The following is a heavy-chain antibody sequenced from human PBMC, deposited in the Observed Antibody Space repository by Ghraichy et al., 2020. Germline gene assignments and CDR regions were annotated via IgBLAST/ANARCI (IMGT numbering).Heavy chain of an antibody. CDR2: IYYSGST. J-gene: IGHJ6*02. CDR1: GGSISSGDYY. Sequence: SETLSLTCTVSGGSISSGDYYWSWIRQPPGKGLEWIGYIYYSGSTYYNPSLKSRVTISVDTSKNQFSLKLSSVTAADTAVYYCARDGGSGDYGMDVWGQGTTVTVSS. CDR3: ARDGGSGDYGMDV. D-gene: IGHD3-10*01. V-gene: IGHV4-30-4*01.